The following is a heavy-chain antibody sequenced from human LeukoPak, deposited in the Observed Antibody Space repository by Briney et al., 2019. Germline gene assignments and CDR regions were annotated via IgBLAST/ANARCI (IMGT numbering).Heavy chain of an antibody. CDR2: IPYDGNNK. CDR1: GFTFSSHG. Sequence: GGSLRLSCAASGFTFSSHGVHWIRQPPGKGLELVALIPYDGNNKYYADSVKGRFTISRDNSKNTLYLQMNSLRADDTAVYYCATVASLPRWGQGTLVTVSS. CDR3: ATVASLPR. V-gene: IGHV3-30*02. D-gene: IGHD5-12*01. J-gene: IGHJ4*02.